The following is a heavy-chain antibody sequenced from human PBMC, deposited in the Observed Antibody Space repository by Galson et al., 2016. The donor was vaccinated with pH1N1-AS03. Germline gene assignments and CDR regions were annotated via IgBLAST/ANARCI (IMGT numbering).Heavy chain of an antibody. J-gene: IGHJ5*02. V-gene: IGHV3-23*01. D-gene: IGHD3-10*01. CDR1: GIKFSNYA. Sequence: SLRLSCAVSGIKFSNYAMYWVRQAPGKGLEWVSGISGSGDSTYYADSVKGRFTISRDNPKNTLYLQMNGLRAEDTAVYYFAKGAGGFVQHYYGSRVYYSGTSPTYHWGQETLVSVSS. CDR2: ISGSGDST. CDR3: AKGAGGFVQHYYGSRVYYSGTSPTYH.